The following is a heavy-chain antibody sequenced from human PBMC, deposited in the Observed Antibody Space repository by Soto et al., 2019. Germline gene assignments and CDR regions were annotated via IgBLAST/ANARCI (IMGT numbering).Heavy chain of an antibody. J-gene: IGHJ5*02. CDR1: GASISSGGYY. D-gene: IGHD3-22*01. Sequence: QVQLQESGPGLVKPSQTLSLTCTVSGASISSGGYYWSWIRQHPGKGLEWIGYIYDSGSTYHNPSLKCRVTISVDTSKNQFSLKLNSVTAADTAVYYCARGGSSGYNAWGQGILVTVSS. CDR3: ARGGSSGYNA. V-gene: IGHV4-31*03. CDR2: IYDSGST.